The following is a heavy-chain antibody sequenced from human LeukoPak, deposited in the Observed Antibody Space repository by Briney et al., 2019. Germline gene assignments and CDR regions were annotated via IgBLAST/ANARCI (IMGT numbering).Heavy chain of an antibody. V-gene: IGHV3-9*01. Sequence: GRSLRLSCAASGFTFDDYAMHWVRQAPGKGLEWVSGISWNSGSIGYADSVKGRFTISRDNAKNSLYLQTNSLRAEDTALYYCAKDSRLGSSGWYWYFDLWGRGTLVTVSS. D-gene: IGHD6-19*01. CDR2: ISWNSGSI. J-gene: IGHJ2*01. CDR3: AKDSRLGSSGWYWYFDL. CDR1: GFTFDDYA.